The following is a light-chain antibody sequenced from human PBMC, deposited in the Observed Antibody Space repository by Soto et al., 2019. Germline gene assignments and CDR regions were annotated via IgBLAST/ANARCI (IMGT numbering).Light chain of an antibody. Sequence: QSVLTQPPSVSGAPGQRVTISCTGSSSNIGAGYDVHWYQQLPGTAPKLLIYGNSNRPSGVPDRFSGSKSGTSASPAITGVQAEDEADYFCQSYDSSLSGYVFGTGTKLTVL. CDR2: GNS. CDR1: SSNIGAGYD. J-gene: IGLJ1*01. V-gene: IGLV1-40*01. CDR3: QSYDSSLSGYV.